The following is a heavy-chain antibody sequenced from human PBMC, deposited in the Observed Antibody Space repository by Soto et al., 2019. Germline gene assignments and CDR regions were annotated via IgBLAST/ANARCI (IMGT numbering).Heavy chain of an antibody. V-gene: IGHV4-34*01. CDR1: GGSFSGYY. CDR3: ARGKLRNFDY. Sequence: SETLSLTCAVYGGSFSGYYWSWIRQPPGKGLEWIGEINHSGSTNYNPSLKSRVTISVDTSKNQFSLKLSSVTAADTAVYYCARGKLRNFDYWGQGTLVTVSS. CDR2: INHSGST. J-gene: IGHJ4*02. D-gene: IGHD6-6*01.